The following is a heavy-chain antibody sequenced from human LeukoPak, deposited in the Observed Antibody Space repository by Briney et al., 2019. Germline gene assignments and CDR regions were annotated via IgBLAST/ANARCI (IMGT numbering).Heavy chain of an antibody. CDR3: ASHYYGSGKFEN. CDR1: GFTFSNYW. Sequence: GGSLRLSCAASGFTFSNYWMSWVRQAPGKGLEWVANIKQDGSEKYYVDSVRGRFTISRDNAKISLYLQMNSLRAEDTAVYYCASHYYGSGKFENWGQGTLVTVSS. D-gene: IGHD3-10*01. V-gene: IGHV3-7*01. CDR2: IKQDGSEK. J-gene: IGHJ4*02.